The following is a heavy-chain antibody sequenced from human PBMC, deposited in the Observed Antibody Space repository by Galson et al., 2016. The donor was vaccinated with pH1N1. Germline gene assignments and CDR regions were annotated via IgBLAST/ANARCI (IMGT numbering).Heavy chain of an antibody. CDR2: INTGSGYT. D-gene: IGHD3-16*01. CDR3: GRDGLTMITFGVPGNYFDY. V-gene: IGHV1-3*04. CDR1: GYTFTSYV. Sequence: SVKVSCKASGYTFTSYVIHWVRQAPGQRLEWMGWINTGSGYTKYSQKFHDRITITKDTSASTVYLELSSLRSEDTAVYYCGRDGLTMITFGVPGNYFDYWGQGTLVTVSS. J-gene: IGHJ4*02.